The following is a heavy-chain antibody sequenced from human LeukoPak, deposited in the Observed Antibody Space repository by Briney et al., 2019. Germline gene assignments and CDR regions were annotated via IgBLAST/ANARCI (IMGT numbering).Heavy chain of an antibody. J-gene: IGHJ4*02. CDR1: GVSINDYY. V-gene: IGHV4-34*01. CDR2: ISHTEGI. Sequence: SETLSLTCGVFGVSINDYYWSWIRQSPGKGLEWIGEISHTEGIRYNPSLESRATMSVGTSENQLSLKLIFVTAADTAVYYCARIRCGHSGSVCYNHWGLGTLVPVSS. D-gene: IGHD3-9*01. CDR3: ARIRCGHSGSVCYNH.